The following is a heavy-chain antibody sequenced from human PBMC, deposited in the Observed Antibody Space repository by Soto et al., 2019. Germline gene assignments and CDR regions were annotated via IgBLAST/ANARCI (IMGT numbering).Heavy chain of an antibody. CDR1: GFTFSDYY. D-gene: IGHD6-13*01. CDR2: ISSSGSTI. V-gene: IGHV3-11*01. Sequence: GGSLRLSCAASGFTFSDYYMSWIRQAPGKGLEWVSYISSSGSTIYYADSVKGRFTISRDNAENSLYLQMNSLRAEDTAVYYCARDPQQLASYSYGMDVWGQGTTVTVSS. CDR3: ARDPQQLASYSYGMDV. J-gene: IGHJ6*02.